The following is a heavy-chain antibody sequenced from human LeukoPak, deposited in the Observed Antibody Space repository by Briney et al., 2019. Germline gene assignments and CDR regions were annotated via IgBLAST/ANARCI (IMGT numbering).Heavy chain of an antibody. D-gene: IGHD3-16*01. Sequence: GGSLRLSCAASGFTFSSYWMHWVRQAPGMGPEWISYISTSGGSTYYSDSVKGRFTISRDNAKNSLFLQLNRLKAEDTAVYYCARGPRGDFVWGHRFDYWGQGILVTVSS. J-gene: IGHJ4*02. CDR3: ARGPRGDFVWGHRFDY. V-gene: IGHV3-48*04. CDR2: ISTSGGST. CDR1: GFTFSSYW.